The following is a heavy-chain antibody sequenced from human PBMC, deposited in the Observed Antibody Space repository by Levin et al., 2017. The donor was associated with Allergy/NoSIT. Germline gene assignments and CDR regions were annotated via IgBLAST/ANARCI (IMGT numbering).Heavy chain of an antibody. CDR1: GFSLSTNGVG. Sequence: SGPTLVKPTQTLTLTCTFSGFSLSTNGVGVAWIRQPPGQALEWLALYYWDDDQQFNPSLKTRLSITHDSSRNQVVLTMTNMDPVDTATYYCAHRVSWGSGRAVFDSWGQGTRVTVSS. D-gene: IGHD3-16*01. CDR2: YYWDDDQ. V-gene: IGHV2-5*02. J-gene: IGHJ4*02. CDR3: AHRVSWGSGRAVFDS.